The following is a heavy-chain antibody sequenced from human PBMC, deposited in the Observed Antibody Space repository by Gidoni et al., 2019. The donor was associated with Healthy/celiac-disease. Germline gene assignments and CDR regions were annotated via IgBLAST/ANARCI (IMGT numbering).Heavy chain of an antibody. V-gene: IGHV4-61*02. CDR3: ARDPIAQAALGAFDI. Sequence: QVQLQESGPGLVKPSQTLSLTCTVSGGSISSGSYYWSWIRQPAGKGLEWIGRIYTSGSTNYNPSLKSRVTISVDTSKNQFSLKLSSVTAADTAVYYCARDPIAQAALGAFDIWGQGTMVTVSS. CDR1: GGSISSGSYY. CDR2: IYTSGST. D-gene: IGHD6-13*01. J-gene: IGHJ3*02.